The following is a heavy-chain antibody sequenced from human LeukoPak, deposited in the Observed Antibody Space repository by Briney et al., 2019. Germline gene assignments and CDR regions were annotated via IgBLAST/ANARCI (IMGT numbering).Heavy chain of an antibody. CDR1: GYTFTSYG. V-gene: IGHV1-18*01. J-gene: IGHJ5*02. CDR3: ARNPPRTGDFNP. D-gene: IGHD7-27*01. CDR2: ISAYNGNT. Sequence: ASVKVSCKASGYTFTSYGISWVRQAPGQGLEWMGRISAYNGNTNYSQKLQGRVTMNPDTSTSTAYMELRSLRSDDTAVYYCARNPPRTGDFNPWGQGALVTVSS.